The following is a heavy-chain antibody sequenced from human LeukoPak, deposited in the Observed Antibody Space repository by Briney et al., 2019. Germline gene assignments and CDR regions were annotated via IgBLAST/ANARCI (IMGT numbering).Heavy chain of an antibody. Sequence: SETLSLTCAVYGGSFSGYYWSWIRQPPGKGLEWIGEISHSGSTNYNPSLKSRVTISVDTSKNQFSLKLSSVTAADTAVYYCARDPPYYAFDIWGQGTMVTVSS. CDR2: ISHSGST. D-gene: IGHD1-26*01. J-gene: IGHJ3*02. CDR1: GGSFSGYY. CDR3: ARDPPYYAFDI. V-gene: IGHV4-34*01.